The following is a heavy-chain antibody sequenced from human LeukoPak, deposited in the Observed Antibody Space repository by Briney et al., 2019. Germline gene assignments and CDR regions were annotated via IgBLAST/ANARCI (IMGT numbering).Heavy chain of an antibody. D-gene: IGHD1-26*01. V-gene: IGHV4-39*01. Sequence: WIATISYSGSTTSYNPSLKSRVTISVDTSKNQFSLKLNSVTAADTAVYYCVRRTSGSYSDYWGQGTLVTVSS. CDR2: ISYSGSTT. J-gene: IGHJ4*02. CDR3: VRRTSGSYSDY.